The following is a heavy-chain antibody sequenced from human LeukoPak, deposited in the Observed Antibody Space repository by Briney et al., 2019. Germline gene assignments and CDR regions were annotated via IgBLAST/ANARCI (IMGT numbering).Heavy chain of an antibody. D-gene: IGHD6-13*01. Sequence: PGGSLRLSCAASGFTFNIYAMSWVRQAPGKGLEWVSAISGSGDHTYYADSVKGRFTIPRDNSRNTLYLQMNRLRAEDTAIYYCAKVPYTSSFWFFDYWGQGTLVTVSS. CDR3: AKVPYTSSFWFFDY. CDR1: GFTFNIYA. J-gene: IGHJ4*02. CDR2: ISGSGDHT. V-gene: IGHV3-23*01.